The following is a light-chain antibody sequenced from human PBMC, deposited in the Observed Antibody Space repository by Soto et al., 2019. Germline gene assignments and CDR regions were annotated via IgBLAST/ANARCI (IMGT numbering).Light chain of an antibody. CDR2: ANY. CDR3: QSYDSSLSGVV. V-gene: IGLV1-40*01. Sequence: QSVLTQPPSVSGAPGQRVTISCAGSSSNIGAGYDVHWYQQLPGTAPKLLIYANYKRPSGVPDRFSGSRSGTSASLAITGLQAEDEADYYCQSYDSSLSGVVFGGGTKLTVL. J-gene: IGLJ3*02. CDR1: SSNIGAGYD.